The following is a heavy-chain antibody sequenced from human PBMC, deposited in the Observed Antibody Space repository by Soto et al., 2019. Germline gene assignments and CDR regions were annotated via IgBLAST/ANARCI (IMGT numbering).Heavy chain of an antibody. CDR2: IYDSGST. V-gene: IGHV4-59*01. CDR1: GGSIRPYY. CDR3: ARGERGDEPLHY. Sequence: QVQLQESGPGLVKPSETLSLTCTVSGGSIRPYYWSWIRPPPGQGLEWIGYIYDSGSTSNPSRKRRVTRSVDPSKNQVSLRLSSATAADTALYYCARGERGDEPLHYWGQGILVTVAS. J-gene: IGHJ4*02.